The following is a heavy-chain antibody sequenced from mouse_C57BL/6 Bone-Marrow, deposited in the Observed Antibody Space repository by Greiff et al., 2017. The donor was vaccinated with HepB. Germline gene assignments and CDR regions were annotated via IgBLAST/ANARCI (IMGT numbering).Heavy chain of an antibody. CDR2: IWTGGGT. Sequence: VKLVESGPGLVAPSQSLSITCTVSGFSLTSYAISWVRQPPGKGLEWLGVIWTGGGTNYNSALKSRLSISKDNSKSQVFLKMNSLQTDDTARYYCARKWDYYGSSEGYAMDYWGQGTSVTVSS. CDR3: ARKWDYYGSSEGYAMDY. D-gene: IGHD1-1*01. V-gene: IGHV2-9-1*01. CDR1: GFSLTSYA. J-gene: IGHJ4*01.